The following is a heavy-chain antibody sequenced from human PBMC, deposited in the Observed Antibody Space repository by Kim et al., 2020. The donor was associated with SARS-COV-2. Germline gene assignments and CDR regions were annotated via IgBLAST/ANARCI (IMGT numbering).Heavy chain of an antibody. CDR1: GYTFTSYG. D-gene: IGHD1-1*01. V-gene: IGHV1-18*01. Sequence: ASVKVSCKASGYTFTSYGISWVRQAPGQGLEWMGWISAYNGNTNYAQKLQGRVTMTTDTSTSTAYMELRSLRSDDTAVYYCARDRPHSYMHRLIGYIGWFDPWGQGTLVTVSS. J-gene: IGHJ5*02. CDR2: ISAYNGNT. CDR3: ARDRPHSYMHRLIGYIGWFDP.